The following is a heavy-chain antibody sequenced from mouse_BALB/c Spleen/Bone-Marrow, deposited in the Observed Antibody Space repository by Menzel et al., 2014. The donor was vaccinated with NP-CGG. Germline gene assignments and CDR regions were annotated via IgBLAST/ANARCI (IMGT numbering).Heavy chain of an antibody. CDR3: TRRRGNYEGYFDH. V-gene: IGHV3-8*02. Sequence: EVMLVESGPSLVKPSQTLSLTCSVTGDSITSGYWNWIRKFPGNELEYMGYISYSGTTYYNPSLKSRISITRDTSKNQYYLQLNSVTTGDTAIYYYTRRRGNYEGYFDHWGQGTTLTVSS. CDR1: GDSITSGY. CDR2: ISYSGTT. J-gene: IGHJ2*01. D-gene: IGHD2-1*01.